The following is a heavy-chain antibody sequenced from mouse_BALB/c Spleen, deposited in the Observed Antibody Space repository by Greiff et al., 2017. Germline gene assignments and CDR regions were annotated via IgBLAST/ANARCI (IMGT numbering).Heavy chain of an antibody. V-gene: IGHV2-6-7*01. D-gene: IGHD2-1*01. CDR3: ARASIYYGSYFDY. J-gene: IGHJ2*01. Sequence: VQLQQSGPGLVAPSQSLSITCTVSGFSLTGYGVNWVRQPPGKGLEWLGMIWGDGSTDYNSALKSRLSISKDNSKSQVFLKMNSLQTDDTARYYCARASIYYGSYFDYWGQGTTLTVSS. CDR2: IWGDGST. CDR1: GFSLTGYG.